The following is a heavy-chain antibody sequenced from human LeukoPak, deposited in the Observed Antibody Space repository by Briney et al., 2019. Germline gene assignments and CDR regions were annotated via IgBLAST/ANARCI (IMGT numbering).Heavy chain of an antibody. CDR1: GYTFTSYY. CDR2: INPSGGST. CDR3: ATVSSGSSGWFHDAFDI. V-gene: IGHV1-46*01. Sequence: ASVKVSCKASGYTFTSYYMHWVRQAPGQGLEWMGIINPSGGSTSYAQKFQGRVTMTRDTSTDTAYMELSSLRSEDTAVYYCATVSSGSSGWFHDAFDIWGQGTMVTVSS. D-gene: IGHD6-19*01. J-gene: IGHJ3*02.